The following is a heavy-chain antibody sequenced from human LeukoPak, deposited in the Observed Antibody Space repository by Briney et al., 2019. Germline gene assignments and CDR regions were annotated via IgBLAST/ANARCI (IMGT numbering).Heavy chain of an antibody. CDR1: GYTFTSYG. D-gene: IGHD2-2*01. Sequence: ASVKVSCKASGYTFTSYGISWVRQAPGQGLEWMGRINPNSGGTNYAQKFQGRVTMTRDTSISTAYMELSRLRSDDTAVYYCARSQYQLQIIDYWGQGTLVTVSS. CDR3: ARSQYQLQIIDY. V-gene: IGHV1-2*06. J-gene: IGHJ4*02. CDR2: INPNSGGT.